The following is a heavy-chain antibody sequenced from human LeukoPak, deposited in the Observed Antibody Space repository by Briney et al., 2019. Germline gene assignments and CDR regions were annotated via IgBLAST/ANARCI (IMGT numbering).Heavy chain of an antibody. CDR3: ARPRYSSSWLPYHDAFDI. V-gene: IGHV5-51*01. D-gene: IGHD6-13*01. Sequence: GESLKISCKGSGYSFTSYWIGWVRQMPGKGLEWMGIIYPGDSDTRYSPSFQGQVTISADKSISTAYLQWSSLKASDTAMYYCARPRYSSSWLPYHDAFDIWGQGTMVTVSS. CDR1: GYSFTSYW. CDR2: IYPGDSDT. J-gene: IGHJ3*02.